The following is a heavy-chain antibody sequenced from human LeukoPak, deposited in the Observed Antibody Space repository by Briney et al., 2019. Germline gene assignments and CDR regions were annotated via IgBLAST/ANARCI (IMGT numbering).Heavy chain of an antibody. CDR2: ISYNGSHK. V-gene: IGHV3-30*03. J-gene: IGHJ3*01. D-gene: IGHD1-26*01. CDR3: ARRIEIPTTGALDV. CDR1: GFTFSSYG. Sequence: GGSLRLSCAASGFTFSSYGMHWVRQAPGKGLEWVGVISYNGSHKYYADSVKGRFTISRDNSKNTLYLQMNSLRADDTSTYFCARRIEIPTTGALDVWGQGTRVIVSS.